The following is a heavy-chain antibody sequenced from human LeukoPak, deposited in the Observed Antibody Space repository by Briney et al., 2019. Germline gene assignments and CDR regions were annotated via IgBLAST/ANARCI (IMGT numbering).Heavy chain of an antibody. CDR3: GRDMDV. J-gene: IGHJ6*02. CDR2: ISGSGSPT. V-gene: IGHV3-23*01. D-gene: IGHD3-10*01. CDR1: GFTFSSYA. Sequence: GGSLRLSCAASGFTFSSYAVSWVRQAPGKGLEWVSGISGSGSPTHYADSVKGRFAISRDNSKNTVYLQMNSLRAEDTAVYYCGRDMDVWGQGSTVTVSS.